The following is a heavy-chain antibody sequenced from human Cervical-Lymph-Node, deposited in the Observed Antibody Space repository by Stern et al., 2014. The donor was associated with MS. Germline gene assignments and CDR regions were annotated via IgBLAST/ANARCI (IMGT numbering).Heavy chain of an antibody. D-gene: IGHD6-6*01. CDR3: TRALRIADRPSPGGHWFDP. Sequence: VQLVESGAEVEKPGASVKVSCQASGYIFTDYYLHLVRQAPGQGLEWIGRINPKSGGTSYAQSFQGRVTLTRDTSITTAYMDLSRLTSDDTAVYYCTRALRIADRPSPGGHWFDPWGQGTLVIVSS. J-gene: IGHJ5*02. CDR1: GYIFTDYY. V-gene: IGHV1-2*02. CDR2: INPKSGGT.